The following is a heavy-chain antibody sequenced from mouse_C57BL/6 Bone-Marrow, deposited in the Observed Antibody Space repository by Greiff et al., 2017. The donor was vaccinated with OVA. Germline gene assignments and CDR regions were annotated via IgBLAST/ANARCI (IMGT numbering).Heavy chain of an antibody. Sequence: VQLKESGPELVKPGASVKISCKASGYSFTDYNMNWVKQSNGKSLEWIGVINPNYGTTSYNQKFKGKATLTVDQSSSTAYMQLNSLTSEDSAVYYCARWGGYFPHYAMDYWGQGTSVTVSS. CDR2: INPNYGTT. D-gene: IGHD2-3*01. CDR3: ARWGGYFPHYAMDY. CDR1: GYSFTDYN. V-gene: IGHV1-39*01. J-gene: IGHJ4*01.